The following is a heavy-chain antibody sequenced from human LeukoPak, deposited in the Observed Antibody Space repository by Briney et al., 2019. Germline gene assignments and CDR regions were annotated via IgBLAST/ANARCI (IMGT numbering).Heavy chain of an antibody. CDR1: GYILSSYY. Sequence: ASVKVSCKASGYILSSYYMHWVRQAPGQRLEWMGIINPSGGSTDYAQKFQGRVTMTRDKSTSTVYMELNSLRSEDTALYYCARTYCGGDCNNRYFDYWGQGTLVTVSS. D-gene: IGHD2-21*02. J-gene: IGHJ4*02. CDR3: ARTYCGGDCNNRYFDY. V-gene: IGHV1-46*01. CDR2: INPSGGST.